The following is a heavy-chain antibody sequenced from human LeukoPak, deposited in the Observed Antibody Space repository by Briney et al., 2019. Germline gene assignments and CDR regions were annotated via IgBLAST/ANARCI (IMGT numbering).Heavy chain of an antibody. J-gene: IGHJ4*02. D-gene: IGHD6-6*01. V-gene: IGHV3-74*03. CDR3: ARDQRVTGRPDIDY. CDR1: GFTFRNHW. CDR2: ISSDGRST. Sequence: GGSLRLSCAASGFTFRNHWMHWVRQTPGKGLVWVSRISSDGRSTTYADSVKGRFTISRDNAKNTLYLQMNNLRAEDTAMYYCARDQRVTGRPDIDYWGQGTLVIVSS.